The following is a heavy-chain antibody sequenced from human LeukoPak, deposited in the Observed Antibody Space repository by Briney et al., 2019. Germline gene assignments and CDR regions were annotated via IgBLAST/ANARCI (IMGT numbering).Heavy chain of an antibody. J-gene: IGHJ4*02. D-gene: IGHD6-19*01. CDR3: FIAVAGRYFDY. Sequence: SVKVSCKASGGTFSSYAISWVRQAPGQGLEWMGRIIPIFGTANYAQKFQGRVTITTDESTSTAYMELSSLRSEDTAVYYCFIAVAGRYFDYWGQGTLVTVSS. V-gene: IGHV1-69*05. CDR1: GGTFSSYA. CDR2: IIPIFGTA.